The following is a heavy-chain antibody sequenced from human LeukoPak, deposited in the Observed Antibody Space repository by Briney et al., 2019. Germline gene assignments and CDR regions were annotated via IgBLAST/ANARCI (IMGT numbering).Heavy chain of an antibody. CDR1: GGSFSGYY. V-gene: IGHV4-34*01. CDR3: AREGRAI. J-gene: IGHJ3*02. Sequence: KPSGTLSLTCAIYGGSFSGYYWSWIRQPPGKGLEWIGEINHSGSTNYNPSLKSRVTISVDTSKNQFSLKLSSVTAADTAVYYCAREGRAIWGQGTMVTVSS. CDR2: INHSGST.